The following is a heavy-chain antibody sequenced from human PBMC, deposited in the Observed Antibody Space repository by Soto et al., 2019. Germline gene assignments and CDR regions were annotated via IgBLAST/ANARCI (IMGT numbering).Heavy chain of an antibody. CDR2: ISAYNGNT. CDR3: ARVIGTMVRGVKNWFDP. Sequence: ASVKVSCKASGCTFTSYGISWVRQAPGQGLEWMGWISAYNGNTNYAQKLQGRVTMTTDTSTSTAYMELRSLRSDDTAVYYCARVIGTMVRGVKNWFDPWGQGTLVTVSS. V-gene: IGHV1-18*04. CDR1: GCTFTSYG. D-gene: IGHD3-10*01. J-gene: IGHJ5*02.